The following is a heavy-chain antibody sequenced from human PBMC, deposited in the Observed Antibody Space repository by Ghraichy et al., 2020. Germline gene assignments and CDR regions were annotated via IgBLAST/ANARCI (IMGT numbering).Heavy chain of an antibody. CDR3: ARGVGVQLWRGVDY. D-gene: IGHD5-18*01. Sequence: ASVKVSCKASGYPFTSFYIHWVRQAPGQGLEWMGMINPSGGTTTYAQKFQVRVTVTRDTSTSTVYMDLSSLRSEDTAVYYCARGVGVQLWRGVDYWGQGTLVTVSS. J-gene: IGHJ4*02. V-gene: IGHV1-46*01. CDR1: GYPFTSFY. CDR2: INPSGGTT.